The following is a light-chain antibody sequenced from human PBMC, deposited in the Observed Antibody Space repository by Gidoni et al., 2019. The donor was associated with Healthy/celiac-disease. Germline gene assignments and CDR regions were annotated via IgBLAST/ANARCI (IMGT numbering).Light chain of an antibody. Sequence: DIVLPQSPGTLSFSPGESATLSCRASPSVSSSYLAWYQQKPGQAPRLLIYGATSRATGIPDRFSGSGSGTDFTLTISRLEPEDFAVYYCQQYGSWITFGQGTRLEIK. CDR3: QQYGSWIT. J-gene: IGKJ5*01. V-gene: IGKV3-20*01. CDR1: PSVSSSY. CDR2: GAT.